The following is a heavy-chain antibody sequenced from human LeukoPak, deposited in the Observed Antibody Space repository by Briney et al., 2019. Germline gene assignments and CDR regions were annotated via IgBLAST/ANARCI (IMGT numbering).Heavy chain of an antibody. CDR1: GGSISSGDYY. CDR2: IYYSGST. J-gene: IGHJ6*02. CDR3: ARDPGDLDYGDYYYYYGMDV. V-gene: IGHV4-30-4*01. Sequence: SQTLSLTCTVSGGSISSGDYYWSWIRRPPGKGLEWIGYIYYSGSTYYNPSLKSRVTISVDTSKNQFSLKLSSVTAAVTAVYYCARDPGDLDYGDYYYYYGMDVWGQGTTVTVSS. D-gene: IGHD4-17*01.